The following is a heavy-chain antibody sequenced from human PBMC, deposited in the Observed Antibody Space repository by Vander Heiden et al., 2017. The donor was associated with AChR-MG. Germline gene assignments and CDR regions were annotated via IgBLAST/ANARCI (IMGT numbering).Heavy chain of an antibody. CDR1: GFTVRSYG. J-gene: IGHJ4*02. Sequence: QVQLVESGGGVVQPGRSLRLPCPASGFTVRSYGMSWVRQARGKGLGWVAFIWYDGSNKYYADSVKGRFTISRDNSKNTLYLQMNSLRAEDTAVYYCARGGVGDGYNFFDYWGQGTLVTVSS. CDR3: ARGGVGDGYNFFDY. CDR2: IWYDGSNK. V-gene: IGHV3-33*01. D-gene: IGHD5-12*01.